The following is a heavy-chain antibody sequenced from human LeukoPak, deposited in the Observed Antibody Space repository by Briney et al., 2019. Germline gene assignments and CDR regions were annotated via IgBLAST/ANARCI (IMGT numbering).Heavy chain of an antibody. CDR2: IHYTGST. D-gene: IGHD2-15*01. J-gene: IGHJ3*02. CDR1: GGSISSYY. CDR3: ARDLGSGVAFDI. Sequence: SETLSLTCTVSGGSISSYYWSWIRQSPGKGLECIGYIHYTGSTNYNPSLKSRVTISVETSKNQFSLKLSSVTAADTAVYYCARDLGSGVAFDIWGQGTMVTVSS. V-gene: IGHV4-59*12.